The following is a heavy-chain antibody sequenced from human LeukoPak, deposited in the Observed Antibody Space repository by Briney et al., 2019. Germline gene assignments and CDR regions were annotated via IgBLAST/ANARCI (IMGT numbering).Heavy chain of an antibody. D-gene: IGHD3-22*01. J-gene: IGHJ5*02. V-gene: IGHV1-24*01. CDR3: ATDRGFYDSSGYYFNWFDP. CDR2: FDPEDGET. Sequence: AASVKVSCKVSGYTLTELSMHWVRQAPGKGLEWMGGFDPEDGETIYAQKFQDRVTMTEDTSTDTAYMELSSLRSEDTAAYYCATDRGFYDSSGYYFNWFDPWGQGTLVTVSS. CDR1: GYTLTELS.